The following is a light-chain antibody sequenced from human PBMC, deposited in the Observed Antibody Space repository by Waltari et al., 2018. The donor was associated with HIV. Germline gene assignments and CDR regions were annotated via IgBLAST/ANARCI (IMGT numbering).Light chain of an antibody. CDR2: EVY. V-gene: IGLV2-14*01. Sequence: HSALPQPASVSGSPGQSIPIPCPGPTSAISPFTFVSWYQQSPGRAPKLIIFEVYSRPSGIADRFSGSKSGVTASLTISALRAEDEADYFCSSYSARGFVVFGGGTKVTVL. CDR3: SSYSARGFVV. J-gene: IGLJ3*02. CDR1: TSAISPFTF.